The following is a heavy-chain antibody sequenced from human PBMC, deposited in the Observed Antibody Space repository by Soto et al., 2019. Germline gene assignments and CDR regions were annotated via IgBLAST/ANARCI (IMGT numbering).Heavy chain of an antibody. CDR2: IDPSDSYT. J-gene: IGHJ6*02. CDR1: GYSFTSYW. CDR3: AIHGGGYCSSTSCLPYYYYGMDV. V-gene: IGHV5-10-1*01. D-gene: IGHD2-2*03. Sequence: GESLKISCKGSGYSFTSYWISWVRQMSGKGLEWMGRIDPSDSYTNYSPSFQGHVTISADKSISTAYLQWSSLKTSDTAMYYCAIHGGGYCSSTSCLPYYYYGMDVWGQGTTVTVSS.